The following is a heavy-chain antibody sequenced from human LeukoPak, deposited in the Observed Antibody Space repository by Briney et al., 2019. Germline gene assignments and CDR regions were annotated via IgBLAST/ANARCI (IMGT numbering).Heavy chain of an antibody. CDR1: GFTFSTYW. CDR3: ARDTYYYDSSGYYFETYAFDI. D-gene: IGHD3-22*01. V-gene: IGHV3-74*01. Sequence: TGGSLRLSCAASGFTFSTYWMHCVRQAPGKGLVWVSRTNSDGSRTIYADSVKGRFTISRDNAKNTLYLQMNSLRAEDTAVHYCARDTYYYDSSGYYFETYAFDIWGQGTMVTVSS. CDR2: TNSDGSRT. J-gene: IGHJ3*02.